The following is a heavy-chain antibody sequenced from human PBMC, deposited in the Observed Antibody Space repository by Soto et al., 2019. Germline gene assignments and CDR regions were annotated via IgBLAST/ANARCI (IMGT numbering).Heavy chain of an antibody. CDR3: AREGYYYDSSGYPNWFDP. V-gene: IGHV7-4-1*01. CDR2: INTNTGNP. J-gene: IGHJ5*02. Sequence: SVKVSCKASAYTFTSYAMNWVRQAPGQGLEWMGWINTNTGNPTYAQGFTGRFVFSLDTSVSTAYLQICSLKAEDTAVYYCAREGYYYDSSGYPNWFDPWGQGTLVTGSS. CDR1: AYTFTSYA. D-gene: IGHD3-22*01.